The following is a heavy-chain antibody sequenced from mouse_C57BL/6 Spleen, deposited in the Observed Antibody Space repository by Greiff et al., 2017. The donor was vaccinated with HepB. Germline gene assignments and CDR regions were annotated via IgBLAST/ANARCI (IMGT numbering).Heavy chain of an antibody. D-gene: IGHD1-1*01. J-gene: IGHJ2*01. CDR2: IDPSDSYT. CDR3: ARRYAFFFDY. CDR1: GYTFTSYW. V-gene: IGHV1-69*01. Sequence: QVQLKESGAELVMPGASVKLSCKASGYTFTSYWMHWVKQRPGQGLEWIGEIDPSDSYTNYNQKFKGKSTLTVDKSSSTAYMQLSSLTSEDSAVYYCARRYAFFFDYWGQGTTLTVSS.